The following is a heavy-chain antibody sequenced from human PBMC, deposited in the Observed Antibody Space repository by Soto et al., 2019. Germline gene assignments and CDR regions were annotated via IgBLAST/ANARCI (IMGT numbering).Heavy chain of an antibody. CDR1: GFTFSSYA. J-gene: IGHJ6*02. Sequence: GGSLRLSCAASGFTFSSYAMSWVRQAPGKGLEWASAISGSGGSTYYADSVKGRFTISRDNSKNTLYLQMNSLRAEDTAVYYCASSGFVVAAYYYYYGMDVWGQGTTVTVSS. V-gene: IGHV3-23*01. D-gene: IGHD2-15*01. CDR2: ISGSGGST. CDR3: ASSGFVVAAYYYYYGMDV.